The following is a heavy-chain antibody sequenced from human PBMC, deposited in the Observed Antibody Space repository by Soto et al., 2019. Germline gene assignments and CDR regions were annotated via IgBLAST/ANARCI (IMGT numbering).Heavy chain of an antibody. J-gene: IGHJ6*03. D-gene: IGHD6-19*01. CDR1: GFSLTTSGMC. V-gene: IGHV2-70*11. Sequence: SGPTLVNPTQTLTLTCTFSGFSLTTSGMCVSWIRQPPGKALEWLARIDWDDDKYYNTSLKTRLTISKDTSKNQVVLRMTNLDPVDTATYYCARTLGELAVAGPGLYYYYMDVWGKGTTVTVSS. CDR3: ARTLGELAVAGPGLYYYYMDV. CDR2: IDWDDDK.